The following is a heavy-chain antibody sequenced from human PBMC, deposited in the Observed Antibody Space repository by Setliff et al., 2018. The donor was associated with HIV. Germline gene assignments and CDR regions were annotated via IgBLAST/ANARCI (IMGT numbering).Heavy chain of an antibody. CDR1: GFTFSDHY. D-gene: IGHD3-10*01. CDR2: ISKSGDYS. J-gene: IGHJ3*01. CDR3: AREVTSFGAFDL. Sequence: GGSLRLSCAASGFTFSDHYMNWVRQAPGKGLEWVSYISKSGDYSNYADSVRGRFTISRDNAKHSLYRQMSSLRAEDTAVYYCAREVTSFGAFDLWGQGTMVTVSS. V-gene: IGHV3-11*05.